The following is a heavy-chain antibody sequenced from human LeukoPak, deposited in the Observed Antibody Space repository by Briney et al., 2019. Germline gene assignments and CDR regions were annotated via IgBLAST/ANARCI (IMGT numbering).Heavy chain of an antibody. V-gene: IGHV3-7*01. CDR1: GFTFSSYW. CDR2: IKQDGSEK. D-gene: IGHD2-2*01. Sequence: PGGSLRLSCAASGFTFSSYWMSWVRQAPGKGLEWVANIKQDGSEKYYVDSVKGRFTISRDNAKNSLYLQMNSLRAEDTAVYYCGPHIVVVPAAFDYWGQGTLVTVSS. CDR3: GPHIVVVPAAFDY. J-gene: IGHJ4*02.